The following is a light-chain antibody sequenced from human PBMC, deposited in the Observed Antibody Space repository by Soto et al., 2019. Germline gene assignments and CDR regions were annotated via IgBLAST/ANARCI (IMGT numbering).Light chain of an antibody. V-gene: IGKV1-39*01. CDR1: QPINDY. CDR3: QHTYTTPPET. J-gene: IGKJ3*01. CDR2: SAS. Sequence: DIHMTQSPSSLSASVGDRVAITCRASQPINDYLNWYRQAPGKAPTLLIYSASSLRSGVPSRFSGRGYGTNFTLIISSLQPEDFATYYCQHTYTTPPETFGPGTKVDIK.